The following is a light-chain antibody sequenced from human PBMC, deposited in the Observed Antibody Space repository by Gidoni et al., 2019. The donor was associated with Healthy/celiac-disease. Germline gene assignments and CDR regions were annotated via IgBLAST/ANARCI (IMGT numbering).Light chain of an antibody. CDR1: QSVSTY. CDR2: DAS. Sequence: EIVLTQSPATLSLSPGERATLSCRTSQSVSTYLAWYQQKPGQAPRLLIYDASNRATGIPARFFGSGSGTDFTLTISSLEPEDFAVYYCQQRNNWPSITFGQGTRLEIK. J-gene: IGKJ5*01. CDR3: QQRNNWPSIT. V-gene: IGKV3-11*01.